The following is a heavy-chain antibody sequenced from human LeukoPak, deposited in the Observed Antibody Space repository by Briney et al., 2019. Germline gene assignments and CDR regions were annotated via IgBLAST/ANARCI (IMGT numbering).Heavy chain of an antibody. CDR3: AKSRDSSGWD. CDR2: IKQDGSAK. V-gene: IGHV3-7*01. Sequence: GGSLRLSCLASGFTFSSFWMSWVRQAPGKGLEWVANIKQDGSAKFYVDSVKGRFTISRDNAKNSLYLEMNSLRAEDTAVYYCAKSRDSSGWDWGQGTLVTVSS. J-gene: IGHJ4*02. D-gene: IGHD3-22*01. CDR1: GFTFSSFW.